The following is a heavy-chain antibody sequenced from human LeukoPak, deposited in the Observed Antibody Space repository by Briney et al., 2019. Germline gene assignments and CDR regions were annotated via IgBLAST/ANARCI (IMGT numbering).Heavy chain of an antibody. CDR2: INPNSGGT. Sequence: ASVKVSCKASGYTFTGYYMHWVRQAPGQGLEWMGWINPNSGGTNYAQKFQGRVTMTRDTSISTAYMELSRLRSDDTAVYYCAALYSSSLCNWFDPWGQGTLVTVSS. D-gene: IGHD6-13*01. J-gene: IGHJ5*02. CDR3: AALYSSSLCNWFDP. V-gene: IGHV1-2*02. CDR1: GYTFTGYY.